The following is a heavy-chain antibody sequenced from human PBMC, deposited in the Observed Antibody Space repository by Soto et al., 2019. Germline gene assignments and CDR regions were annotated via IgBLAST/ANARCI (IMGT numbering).Heavy chain of an antibody. CDR1: GFTFSSYG. D-gene: IGHD6-13*01. V-gene: IGHV3-30*18. J-gene: IGHJ4*02. CDR3: AKDVRSFVTSSPGY. CDR2: ISYDGSNK. Sequence: QVQLVASGGGVVQPGRSLRLSCAASGFTFSSYGMHWVRQAPGKGLEWVAVISYDGSNKYYADSVKGRFTISRDNSKNTLYLQMNSLRAEDTAVYYCAKDVRSFVTSSPGYWGQGTLVTVSS.